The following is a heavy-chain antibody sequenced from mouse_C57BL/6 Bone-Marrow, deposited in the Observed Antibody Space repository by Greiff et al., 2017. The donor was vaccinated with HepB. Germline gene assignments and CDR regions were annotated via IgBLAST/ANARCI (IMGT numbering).Heavy chain of an antibody. Sequence: DVMLVESGGGLVKPGGSLKLSCAASGFTFSSYAMSWVRQTPEKRLEWVATISDGGSYTYYPDNVKGRFTISRDNAKNNLYLQMSHLKSEDTAMYYCARDSNEDYWGQGTTLTVSS. CDR3: ARDSNEDY. V-gene: IGHV5-4*01. D-gene: IGHD2-5*01. CDR2: ISDGGSYT. J-gene: IGHJ2*01. CDR1: GFTFSSYA.